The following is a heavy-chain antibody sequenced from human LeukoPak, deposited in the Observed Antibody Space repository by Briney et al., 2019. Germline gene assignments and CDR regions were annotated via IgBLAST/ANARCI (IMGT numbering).Heavy chain of an antibody. D-gene: IGHD5-12*01. Sequence: SQTLSLTCAISRDSVSTNSAAWNWIRQSPSRGLEWLGRTYYRSKWYNDYAVSVKSRITINPDTSKNQFSLQLNSVAPEDTAVYYCARDKGGSGYDHLDSWGQGTLVTVSS. J-gene: IGHJ4*02. CDR3: ARDKGGSGYDHLDS. CDR2: TYYRSKWYN. V-gene: IGHV6-1*01. CDR1: RDSVSTNSAA.